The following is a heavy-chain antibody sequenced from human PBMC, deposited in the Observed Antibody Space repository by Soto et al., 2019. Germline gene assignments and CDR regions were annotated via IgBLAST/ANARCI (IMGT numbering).Heavy chain of an antibody. CDR3: AKVLGDFRYEYIWESYRYPGAFDI. CDR2: ISGRGGST. CDR1: GFTFSSYA. D-gene: IGHD3-16*02. J-gene: IGHJ3*02. Sequence: EVQLLESGGGLVQPGGSLRLSCAASGFTFSSYAMSWVRQAPGKGLEWVSAISGRGGSTYYGDSVKGRFTISRDNAKNTRYPQMNSLREEDKDVYYCAKVLGDFRYEYIWESYRYPGAFDIWGEEIMVTVSS. V-gene: IGHV3-23*01.